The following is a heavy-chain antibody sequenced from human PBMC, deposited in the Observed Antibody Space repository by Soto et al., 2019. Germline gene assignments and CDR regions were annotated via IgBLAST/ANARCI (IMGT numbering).Heavy chain of an antibody. V-gene: IGHV2-26*01. CDR2: IFSNDEK. CDR3: ARIRVDCSGGSCYDNYYYGMDV. CDR1: GFSLSNARMG. Sequence: QVTLKESGPVLVKPTETLTLTCTVSGFSLSNARMGVSWIRQPPGKALEWLAHIFSNDEKSYNTSLQSRLTTPKDTSKSQVVLTMTNMDPVDTATYYCARIRVDCSGGSCYDNYYYGMDVWGQGTTVTVSS. D-gene: IGHD2-15*01. J-gene: IGHJ6*02.